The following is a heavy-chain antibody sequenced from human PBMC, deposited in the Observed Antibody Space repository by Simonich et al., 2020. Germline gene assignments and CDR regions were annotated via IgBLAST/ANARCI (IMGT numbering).Heavy chain of an antibody. CDR3: ARDYSNYDAFDI. Sequence: EVQLVESGGGLVQPGGSLRLSCAASGFTFSSYWMNWVRQAPGKGLVWVSRINSDGGSTSYADSVKGRFTISRDNAKNTLYLQMNSLRAEDTAVYYCARDYSNYDAFDIWGQGTMVTVSS. J-gene: IGHJ3*02. D-gene: IGHD4-4*01. CDR1: GFTFSSYW. CDR2: INSDGGST. V-gene: IGHV3-74*01.